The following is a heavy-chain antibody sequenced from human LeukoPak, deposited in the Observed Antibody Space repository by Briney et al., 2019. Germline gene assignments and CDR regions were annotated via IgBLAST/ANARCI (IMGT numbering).Heavy chain of an antibody. V-gene: IGHV4-59*08. Sequence: SETLSLTCTVSGGSISSYYWSWIRQPPGKGLEWIGYIYYSGSTNYNPSLKSRVTISVDTSKNQFSLKLSSVTAADTAVYYCARDSRLGAFDIWAKGQWSLSLQ. CDR1: GGSISSYY. D-gene: IGHD3-9*01. J-gene: IGHJ3*02. CDR2: IYYSGST. CDR3: ARDSRLGAFDI.